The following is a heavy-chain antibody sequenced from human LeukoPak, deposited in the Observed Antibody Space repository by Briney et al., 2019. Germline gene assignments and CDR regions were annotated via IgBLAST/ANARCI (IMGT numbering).Heavy chain of an antibody. D-gene: IGHD3-22*01. CDR2: FDPEDGET. CDR1: GYTLTELS. Sequence: ASVKVSCKVSGYTLTELSMHWVRQAPGKGLEWMGGFDPEDGETIYAQKFQGRVTMTEDTSTDTAYMELSSLRSEDTAVYYCATAHRSYYYDSSGYDAFDIWGQGTMVTVSS. J-gene: IGHJ3*02. CDR3: ATAHRSYYYDSSGYDAFDI. V-gene: IGHV1-24*01.